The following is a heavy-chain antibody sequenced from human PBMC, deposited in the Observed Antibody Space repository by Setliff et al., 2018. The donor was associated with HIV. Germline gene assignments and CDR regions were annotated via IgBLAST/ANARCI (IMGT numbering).Heavy chain of an antibody. D-gene: IGHD3-10*01. CDR3: ARGGYHGFGSYGDY. V-gene: IGHV1-46*01. CDR2: VNPSGGSI. Sequence: GASVKVSCKAFGYTFTSYCIHWVRQAPGQGLEWLGMVNPSGGSIAYAQRFQGRVTMTRDTSTNTAYMDLSGLGSEDTAVYYCARGGYHGFGSYGDYWGQGTLVTVSS. CDR1: GYTFTSYC. J-gene: IGHJ4*02.